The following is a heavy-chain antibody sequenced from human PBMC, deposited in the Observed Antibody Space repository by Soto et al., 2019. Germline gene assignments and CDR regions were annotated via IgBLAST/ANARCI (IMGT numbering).Heavy chain of an antibody. V-gene: IGHV3-7*01. D-gene: IGHD5-12*01. CDR2: ITQDGSEK. Sequence: EVQLVESGGGLVQPGGSLRLSCAASGFTFSSYWMSWVRQAPGKGLEWVANITQDGSEKYYVDSVKGRFTISRDNAKNSLYLQMNSLRAEDTAVYYCARDWLRMTPFDYWCQGTLVTVSS. CDR1: GFTFSSYW. J-gene: IGHJ4*02. CDR3: ARDWLRMTPFDY.